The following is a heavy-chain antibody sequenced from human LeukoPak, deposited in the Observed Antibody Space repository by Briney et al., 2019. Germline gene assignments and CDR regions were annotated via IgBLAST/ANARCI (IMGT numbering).Heavy chain of an antibody. CDR2: INHSRST. V-gene: IGHV4-38-2*02. J-gene: IGHJ4*02. Sequence: PSETLPLTCAVSGYSISSGFYWGWIRQGPGEGLECIGKINHSRSTNYNPSLKSRVTISVDTSKNQFSLKLSSVTAADTAVYYCAREAGATTTYYFDYWGQGTLVTVSS. D-gene: IGHD1-26*01. CDR3: AREAGATTTYYFDY. CDR1: GYSISSGFY.